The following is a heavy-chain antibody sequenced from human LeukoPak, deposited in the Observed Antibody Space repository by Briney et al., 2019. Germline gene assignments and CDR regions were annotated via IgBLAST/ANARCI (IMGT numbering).Heavy chain of an antibody. CDR1: GYSISSGYY. J-gene: IGHJ4*02. Sequence: SETLSLTCTVSGYSISSGYYWGWVRQPPGKGLEWIGSIYRSETTSWIYHGGSPSYNPSLNSRVTISVDTSKNQFSLRLDSVTAADTAVYYCARHAQPTNYYDSSGYYPQFDYWGQGTLVTVSS. D-gene: IGHD3-22*01. V-gene: IGHV4-38-2*02. CDR2: IYRSETTSWIYHGGSP. CDR3: ARHAQPTNYYDSSGYYPQFDY.